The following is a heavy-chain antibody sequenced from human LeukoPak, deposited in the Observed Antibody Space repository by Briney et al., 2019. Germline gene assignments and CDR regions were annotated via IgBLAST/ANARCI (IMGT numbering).Heavy chain of an antibody. J-gene: IGHJ6*02. Sequence: ASVKVSCKASGGTFSSYAISWVRQAPGQGLEWMGRIIPILGIANYAQKFQGRVTITADKSTSTAYMELSSLRSEDTAVYYCAREIGRPPTERSGYYYDYYYYGMDVWGQGTTVTVSS. CDR1: GGTFSSYA. CDR2: IIPILGIA. D-gene: IGHD3-3*01. CDR3: AREIGRPPTERSGYYYDYYYYGMDV. V-gene: IGHV1-69*04.